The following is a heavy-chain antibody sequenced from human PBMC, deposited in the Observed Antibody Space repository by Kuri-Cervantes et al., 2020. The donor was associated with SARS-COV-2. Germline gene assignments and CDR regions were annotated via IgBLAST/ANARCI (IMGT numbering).Heavy chain of an antibody. D-gene: IGHD6-6*01. V-gene: IGHV4-39*01. CDR1: GGSISSSSYY. J-gene: IGHJ3*02. CDR2: IYYSGST. Sequence: SETLSLTCTVSGGSISSSSYYWGWIRQPPGRGLEWIGSIYYSGSTYYNPSLKSRVTISVDTSKNQFSLKLSSVTAADTAEYYCATPARPGAFDAFDIWGQGTMVTVSS. CDR3: ATPARPGAFDAFDI.